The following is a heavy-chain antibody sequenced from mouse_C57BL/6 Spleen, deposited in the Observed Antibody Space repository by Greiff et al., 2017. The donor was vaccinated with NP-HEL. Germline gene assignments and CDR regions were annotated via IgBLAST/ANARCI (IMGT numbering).Heavy chain of an antibody. CDR2: IDPSDSYT. J-gene: IGHJ2*01. D-gene: IGHD2-1*01. V-gene: IGHV1-59*01. CDR1: GYTFTSYW. Sequence: QVQLKQPGAELVRPGTSVKLSCKASGYTFTSYWMHWVKQRPGQGLEWIGVIDPSDSYTNYNQKFKGKATLTVDTSSSTAYMQLSSLTSEDSAVYYCARLGLIYYGNSSFDYWGQGTTLTVSS. CDR3: ARLGLIYYGNSSFDY.